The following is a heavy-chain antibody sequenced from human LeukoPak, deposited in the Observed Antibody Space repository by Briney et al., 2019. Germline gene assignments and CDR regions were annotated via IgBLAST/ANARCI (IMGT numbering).Heavy chain of an antibody. J-gene: IGHJ4*02. CDR1: GFTFRTFE. CDR2: ISSGSSTI. Sequence: GGSLRLSCAAAGFTFRTFEMDWVRQAPGRGLEWVSYISSGSSTIYYADSVKGRFTISRDNAKNSLYLQMDSLRAEDKAVYYCARHPNLNEYGVSSPSYWGQGTLVTVSS. CDR3: ARHPNLNEYGVSSPSY. D-gene: IGHD4/OR15-4a*01. V-gene: IGHV3-48*03.